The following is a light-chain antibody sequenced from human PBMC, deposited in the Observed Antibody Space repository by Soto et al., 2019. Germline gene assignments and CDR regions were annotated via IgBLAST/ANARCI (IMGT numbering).Light chain of an antibody. J-gene: IGLJ1*01. V-gene: IGLV6-57*02. Sequence: NFMLTQPHSVSESPGKTVTISCTGSSGSIASNYVQWYQQRPGSAPTTVIYKDDQRPSGVPDRFSGSKSGNTASLTISGLQAEDEADYFCCSYAGGYIYLFGTGTKLTVL. CDR1: SGSIASNY. CDR3: CSYAGGYIYL. CDR2: KDD.